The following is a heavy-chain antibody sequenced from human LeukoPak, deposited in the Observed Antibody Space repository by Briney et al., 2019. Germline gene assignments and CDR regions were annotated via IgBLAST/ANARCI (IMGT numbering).Heavy chain of an antibody. Sequence: SVKVSCKASGYTFTSYYMHWVRQAPGQGLEWMGGIIPISGTANYAQKFQGRVTITADKSTSTAYMELSSLRSEDTAVYYCARGVVGATSGFDYWGQGTLVTVSS. V-gene: IGHV1-69*06. CDR2: IIPISGTA. CDR3: ARGVVGATSGFDY. D-gene: IGHD1-26*01. J-gene: IGHJ4*02. CDR1: GYTFTSYY.